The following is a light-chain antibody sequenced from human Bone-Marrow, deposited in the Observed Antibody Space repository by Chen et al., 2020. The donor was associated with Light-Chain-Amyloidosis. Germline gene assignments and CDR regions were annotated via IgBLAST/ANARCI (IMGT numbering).Light chain of an antibody. Sequence: NFMLTKPHSVSESPGKTVIISCTRSSGSIATNYVQWYQQRPGSSPTTVIYEDDQRPSGVPDRFSGSIDRSSNSASLTISGLKTEDEADYDCQSYQGSSQGVFGGGTKLTVL. CDR3: QSYQGSSQGV. CDR2: EDD. V-gene: IGLV6-57*01. CDR1: SGSIATNY. J-gene: IGLJ3*02.